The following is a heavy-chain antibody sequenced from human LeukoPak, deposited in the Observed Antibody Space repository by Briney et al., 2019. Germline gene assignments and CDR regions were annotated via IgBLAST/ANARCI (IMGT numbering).Heavy chain of an antibody. CDR3: ARGYPGLAP. D-gene: IGHD3/OR15-3a*01. Sequence: GESLKISCAASGFTVSSNYMTWVRQAPGKGLEWVSVIYSGGNTYYADSVKGRFTISRDNSKNTLYLQMNSLRAEDTTVYYCARGYPGLAPWGQGTLVTVSS. CDR2: IYSGGNT. CDR1: GFTVSSNY. J-gene: IGHJ5*02. V-gene: IGHV3-53*01.